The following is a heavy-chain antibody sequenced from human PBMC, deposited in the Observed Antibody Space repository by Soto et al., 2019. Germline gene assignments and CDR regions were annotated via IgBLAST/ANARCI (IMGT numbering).Heavy chain of an antibody. V-gene: IGHV4-59*01. Sequence: ETLSLTCTVSGGSISSYYWSWIRQPPGKGLEWIGYIYYSGSTNYNPSLKSRVTISVDTSKNQFSLKLSSVTAADTALYYCAKDRPRRTSGYFFDYWGQGTPVTVSS. CDR1: GGSISSYY. CDR2: IYYSGST. CDR3: AKDRPRRTSGYFFDY. J-gene: IGHJ4*02. D-gene: IGHD1-1*01.